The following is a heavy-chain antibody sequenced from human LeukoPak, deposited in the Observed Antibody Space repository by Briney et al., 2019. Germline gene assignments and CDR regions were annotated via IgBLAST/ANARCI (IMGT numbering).Heavy chain of an antibody. Sequence: GESLKISCKGSGYSFTSYWIGWVRQMPGKGLEWMGIIYPGDSDTRYSPSFQGQVTISADKSISTAYLQWSSLKASDTAMYYCARQGPDTYYYDSSGPADYWGQGTLATVSS. D-gene: IGHD3-22*01. CDR3: ARQGPDTYYYDSSGPADY. J-gene: IGHJ4*02. CDR1: GYSFTSYW. V-gene: IGHV5-51*01. CDR2: IYPGDSDT.